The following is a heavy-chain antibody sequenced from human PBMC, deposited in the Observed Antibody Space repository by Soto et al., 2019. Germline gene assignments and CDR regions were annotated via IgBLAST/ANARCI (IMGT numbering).Heavy chain of an antibody. CDR2: ISDDGTNK. J-gene: IGHJ4*02. Sequence: QVQLEESGGGVVQPGRSLRLSCKGSGFTFSSYAIQWVRQAPGKGLEWAAAISDDGTNKHTADSVKGRFTISRDNSRNTVYLQVNSLRVEDTAVYYCGRRLTTTVTAMVYCGQGPQVTVS. CDR3: GRRLTTTVTAMVY. V-gene: IGHV3-30-3*01. CDR1: GFTFSSYA. D-gene: IGHD4-17*01.